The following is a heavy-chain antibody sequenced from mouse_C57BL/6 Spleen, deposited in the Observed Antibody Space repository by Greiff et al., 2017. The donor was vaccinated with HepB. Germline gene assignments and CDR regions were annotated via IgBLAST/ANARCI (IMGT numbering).Heavy chain of an antibody. V-gene: IGHV5-4*03. CDR2: ISDGGSYT. CDR1: GFTFSSYA. D-gene: IGHD1-1*01. Sequence: DVKLVESGGGLVKPGGSLKLSCAASGFTFSSYAMSWIRQTPEKRLEWVATISDGGSYTYYPDNVKGRFTISRDNAKNNLYLQMSHLKSEDTAMYYCARGGITTAFDYWGQGTTLTVSS. J-gene: IGHJ2*01. CDR3: ARGGITTAFDY.